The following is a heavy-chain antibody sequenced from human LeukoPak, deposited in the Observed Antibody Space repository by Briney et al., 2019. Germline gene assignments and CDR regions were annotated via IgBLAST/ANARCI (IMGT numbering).Heavy chain of an antibody. J-gene: IGHJ5*02. D-gene: IGHD5-18*01. CDR1: GFTFTSYS. CDR3: ARGRGYSQSNWVDP. Sequence: GGSLRLSCAASGFTFTSYSMNWVRQAPGKGLEWVSVIYSGGTTYYADSVKGRFTISRDNSKNTLYLQMNSLRAEDTAVYYCARGRGYSQSNWVDPWGQGTMVTVSA. CDR2: IYSGGTT. V-gene: IGHV3-53*01.